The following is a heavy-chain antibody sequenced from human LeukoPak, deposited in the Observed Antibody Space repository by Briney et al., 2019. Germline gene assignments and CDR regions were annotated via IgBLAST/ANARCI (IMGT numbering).Heavy chain of an antibody. CDR1: GFTFSSYA. Sequence: GSLRLSCAASGFTFSSYAMHWVRPAPGKGLEWVAVISYDGSNKYYADSVKGRFTISRDNSKNTLYLQMNSLRAEDTAVYYCARDFITGTLRGMDVWGQGTTVTVSS. CDR2: ISYDGSNK. J-gene: IGHJ6*02. D-gene: IGHD1-20*01. CDR3: ARDFITGTLRGMDV. V-gene: IGHV3-30-3*01.